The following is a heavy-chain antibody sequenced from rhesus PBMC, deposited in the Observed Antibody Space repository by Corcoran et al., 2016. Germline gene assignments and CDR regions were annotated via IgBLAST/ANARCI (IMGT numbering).Heavy chain of an antibody. CDR2: IKRKSDGETA. CDR3: TSYSGYY. Sequence: EVQLVESGAVLVQPGGSLSLSCAASGFTFIHSWLSWVPQAPGRGLEWVASIKRKSDGETADNAASVKDRFTISRDDSKNTLYLQMNSLKTEDTAVYYCTSYSGYYWGQGVLVTVSS. CDR1: GFTFIHSW. D-gene: IGHD2-2*01. V-gene: IGHV3-30*02. J-gene: IGHJ4*01.